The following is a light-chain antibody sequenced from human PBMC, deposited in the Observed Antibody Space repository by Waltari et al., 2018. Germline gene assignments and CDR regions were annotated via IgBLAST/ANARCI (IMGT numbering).Light chain of an antibody. CDR3: QQRNNWPLT. CDR1: QRVSGY. CDR2: DTS. V-gene: IGKV3-11*01. J-gene: IGKJ4*01. Sequence: EIVLTQSPATVSLSPGTRATLSCRASQRVSGYLAWYQQEPGQAPRLLLYDTSDRATGIPARCSGSGSGTDFTLTISSREPEDCAVYYCQQRNNWPLTFGGGTKVEIK.